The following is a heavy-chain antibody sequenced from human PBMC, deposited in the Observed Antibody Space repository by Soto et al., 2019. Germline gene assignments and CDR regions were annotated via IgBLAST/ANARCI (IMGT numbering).Heavy chain of an antibody. J-gene: IGHJ6*02. Sequence: GGSLRLSCAASGFTFSSYAMSWVRQAPGKGLEWVSAISGSGGSTDSVDSVKGRFTISRDNSKNTLYLQMNSLRAEDTAVYYCAKDLAEMATNPRGWLYYGMDVWGQGTTVTVSS. CDR1: GFTFSSYA. V-gene: IGHV3-23*01. CDR3: AKDLAEMATNPRGWLYYGMDV. D-gene: IGHD5-12*01. CDR2: ISGSGGST.